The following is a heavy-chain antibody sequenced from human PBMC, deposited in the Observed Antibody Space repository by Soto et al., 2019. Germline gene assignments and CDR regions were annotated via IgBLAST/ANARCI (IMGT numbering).Heavy chain of an antibody. J-gene: IGHJ4*02. CDR3: SRAPIRLCSGDDCYSGLDS. D-gene: IGHD2-15*01. V-gene: IGHV1-69*12. Sequence: QVQLVQSGAEVKKPGSSLKVSCKSSGGTFSSYAISWVRQAPGQGLEWLGGIIPIFNKVNYAQKSQGRVTLTAVDATSTGYEELSSLRSDDTAVYYCSRAPIRLCSGDDCYSGLDSWGQGTLVIVSS. CDR1: GGTFSSYA. CDR2: IIPIFNKV.